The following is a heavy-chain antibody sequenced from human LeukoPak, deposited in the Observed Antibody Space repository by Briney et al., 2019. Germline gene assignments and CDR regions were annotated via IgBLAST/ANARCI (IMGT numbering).Heavy chain of an antibody. V-gene: IGHV4-34*01. D-gene: IGHD2-2*02. CDR2: INHSGST. J-gene: IGHJ4*02. Sequence: SETLSLTCAVYGGSFSGYYWSWIRQPPGKGLEWIGEINHSGSTNYNPSLKSRVTISVDTSKNQFSLKLSSVTAADTAVYYCARRGYCSSTSCYMLAKYYFDYWGQGTLVTVSS. CDR3: ARRGYCSSTSCYMLAKYYFDY. CDR1: GGSFSGYY.